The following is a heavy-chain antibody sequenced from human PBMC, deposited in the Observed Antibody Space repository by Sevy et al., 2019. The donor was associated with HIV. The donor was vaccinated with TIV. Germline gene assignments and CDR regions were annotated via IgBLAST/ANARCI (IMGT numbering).Heavy chain of an antibody. V-gene: IGHV3-30*02. J-gene: IGHJ5*02. CDR1: GFTFSSYG. CDR3: AKDGTGFVAAPYNWFDP. D-gene: IGHD6-6*01. CDR2: IQYDGSNK. Sequence: GRSLRLSCAASGFTFSSYGMHWVRQAPGKGLEWVAFIQYDGSNKYYADSVKGRFTVSRDSSKNTLYLQLNSLRGDDTAVYYCAKDGTGFVAAPYNWFDPWGQGTLVTVSS.